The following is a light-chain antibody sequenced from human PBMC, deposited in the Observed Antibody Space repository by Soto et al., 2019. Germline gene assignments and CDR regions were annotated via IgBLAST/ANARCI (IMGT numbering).Light chain of an antibody. CDR1: QSVSSSY. CDR2: GAS. Sequence: EIVLTQSPGTLSLSPGERATLSCRASQSVSSSYLAWYQQKPGQAPRLLIYGASSRATGLPDRFSCSGSGTDFTLTISRREPEDFAVYYCQQYGSSPWTFGQGTKVEIK. V-gene: IGKV3-20*01. CDR3: QQYGSSPWT. J-gene: IGKJ1*01.